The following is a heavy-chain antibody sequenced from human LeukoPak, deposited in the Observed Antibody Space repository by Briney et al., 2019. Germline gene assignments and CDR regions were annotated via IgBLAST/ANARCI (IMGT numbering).Heavy chain of an antibody. CDR3: ATSSGYYYAIDQ. CDR1: GGSISSSSYY. CDR2: IFYSGST. D-gene: IGHD3-22*01. Sequence: SETLSLTCTVSGGSISSSSYYWGWIRQPPGKGLEWIGSIFYSGSTYYNPSLKSRVTISLDTSKNQFSLRLTSVTAADTAVYSCATSSGYYYAIDQWGQGTLVIVSS. V-gene: IGHV4-39*07. J-gene: IGHJ4*02.